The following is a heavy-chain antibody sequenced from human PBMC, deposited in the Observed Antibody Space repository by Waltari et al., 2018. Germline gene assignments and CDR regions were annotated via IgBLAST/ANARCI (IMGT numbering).Heavy chain of an antibody. J-gene: IGHJ3*02. CDR2: IIPIYGTP. V-gene: IGHV1-69*01. Sequence: QVQLVQSGAEVQKPGSSVKVSCKASGDTCVSFAITWVGKAPGQGLEWVGGIIPIYGTPNYAQKFQDRVTFTADESTSTVFMELSSLRSEDTALYYCARRKLGEAFDIWGQGTMVTVSS. D-gene: IGHD3-16*01. CDR1: GDTCVSFA. CDR3: ARRKLGEAFDI.